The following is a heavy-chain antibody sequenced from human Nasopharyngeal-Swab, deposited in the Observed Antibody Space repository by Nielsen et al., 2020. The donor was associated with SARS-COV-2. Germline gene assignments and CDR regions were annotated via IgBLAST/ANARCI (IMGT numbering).Heavy chain of an antibody. D-gene: IGHD4-17*01. Sequence: WIRQPPGKGLEWIGSIYYSGSTYYNPSLKSRVTLSVDTSKNQFSLKLSSVTAADTAVYYCARDPGDYASGYFDYWGQGTLVTVSS. CDR3: ARDPGDYASGYFDY. J-gene: IGHJ4*02. V-gene: IGHV4-39*07. CDR2: IYYSGST.